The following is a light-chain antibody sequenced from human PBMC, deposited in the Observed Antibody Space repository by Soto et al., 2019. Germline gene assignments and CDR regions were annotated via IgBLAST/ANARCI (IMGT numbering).Light chain of an antibody. Sequence: EIVMTQSPATLSVSPGERATLSCRASQSVSSNLAWYQQRPGQAPRLLIFDISNRATGIPDRFSGSGSGTDCTLTISRLEPEDFAVYYCQLYSRSPRQITFGQGTRLEIK. CDR3: QLYSRSPRQIT. CDR1: QSVSSN. CDR2: DIS. J-gene: IGKJ5*01. V-gene: IGKV3-20*01.